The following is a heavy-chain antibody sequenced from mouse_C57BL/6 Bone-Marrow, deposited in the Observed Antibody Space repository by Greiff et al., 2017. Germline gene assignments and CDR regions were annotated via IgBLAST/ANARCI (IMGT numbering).Heavy chain of an antibody. CDR2: IHPNSGST. Sequence: QVQLQQSGAELVKPGASVKLSCKASGYTFTSYWMHWVQQRPGQGLEWIGMIHPNSGSTNYNEKFKSKATLTVDKSSSTAYMQLSSLTSEDSAVYYCARYYYGSMRDYFDYWGQGTTLTVSS. V-gene: IGHV1-64*01. CDR3: ARYYYGSMRDYFDY. D-gene: IGHD1-1*01. J-gene: IGHJ2*01. CDR1: GYTFTSYW.